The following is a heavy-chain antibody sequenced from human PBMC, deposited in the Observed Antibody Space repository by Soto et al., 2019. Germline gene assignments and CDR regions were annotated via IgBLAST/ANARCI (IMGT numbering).Heavy chain of an antibody. D-gene: IGHD6-19*01. CDR2: ISGSGGST. CDR3: AKVRIAVAGSLDY. J-gene: IGHJ4*02. Sequence: SCGAAGVCICRCSPNRVRPAPGKGLEWVSAISGSGGSTYYADSVKGRFTISRDNSKNTLYLQMNSLRAEDTAVYYCAKVRIAVAGSLDYWGQGTLVTVSS. CDR1: GVCICRCS. V-gene: IGHV3-23*01.